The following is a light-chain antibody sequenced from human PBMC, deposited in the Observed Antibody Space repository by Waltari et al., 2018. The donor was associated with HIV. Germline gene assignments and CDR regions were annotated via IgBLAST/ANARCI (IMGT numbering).Light chain of an antibody. CDR3: RHSHSNPPT. J-gene: IGKJ1*01. CDR2: EAS. CDR1: QSISSN. V-gene: IGKV1-39*01. Sequence: DIQMTQSPSSLSASVGDGVTITCRSSQSISSNLNWYQQKTGKPPKLLISEASILQAGVQSRFSGSGSGTDFALTITTLQPEDIATYYCRHSHSNPPTFGHGTKVELK.